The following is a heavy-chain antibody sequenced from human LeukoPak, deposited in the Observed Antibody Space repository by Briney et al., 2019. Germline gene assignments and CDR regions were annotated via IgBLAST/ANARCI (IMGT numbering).Heavy chain of an antibody. Sequence: PGGSLRLSCVASGFTFNDYAMQWVRQTPGKGLEWVSLINGDGDTTYYADSVKGRFTISRDNSKNSLYLQMNSLRTEDTALYYCAKDQDDRDGYNYGAFDIWGQGTMVTVSS. CDR2: INGDGDTT. CDR1: GFTFNDYA. CDR3: AKDQDDRDGYNYGAFDI. J-gene: IGHJ3*02. D-gene: IGHD5-24*01. V-gene: IGHV3-43*02.